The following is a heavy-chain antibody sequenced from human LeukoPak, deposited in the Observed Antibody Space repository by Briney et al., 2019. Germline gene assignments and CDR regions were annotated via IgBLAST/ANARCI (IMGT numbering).Heavy chain of an antibody. Sequence: GGSLRLSCAASGFTFSSYDMHWVRPATGKGLEWVSAIGTAGDTYYPGSVKGRFTISRENAKNSLYLQMNSLRAGDTAVYYCARAGAAGTYNWFDPWGQGTLVTVSS. CDR2: IGTAGDT. D-gene: IGHD6-13*01. V-gene: IGHV3-13*01. J-gene: IGHJ5*02. CDR3: ARAGAAGTYNWFDP. CDR1: GFTFSSYD.